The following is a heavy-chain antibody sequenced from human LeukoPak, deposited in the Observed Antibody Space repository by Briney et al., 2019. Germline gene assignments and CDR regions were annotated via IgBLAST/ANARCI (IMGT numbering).Heavy chain of an antibody. CDR1: GGSFSGYY. CDR3: ARWLRYGYYFDY. J-gene: IGHJ4*02. Sequence: PSETLSLTCAVYGGSFSGYYWSWIRQPPGKGLEWIGYIYYSGSTNYNPSLKSRVTISVDTSKNQFSLKLSSVTAADTAVYYCARWLRYGYYFDYWGQGTLVTVSS. CDR2: IYYSGST. D-gene: IGHD5-12*01. V-gene: IGHV4-59*01.